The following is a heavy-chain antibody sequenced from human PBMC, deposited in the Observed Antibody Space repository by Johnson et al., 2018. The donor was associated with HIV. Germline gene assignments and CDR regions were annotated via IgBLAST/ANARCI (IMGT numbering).Heavy chain of an antibody. V-gene: IGHV3-30*03. CDR3: ATGGSIGYFDWLSNFDI. CDR1: GFTFSSYG. J-gene: IGHJ3*02. CDR2: ISYDGSTK. D-gene: IGHD3-9*01. Sequence: QVQLVESGGGVVQPGRSLRLSCAASGFTFSSYGIYWVRQAPGKGLEWVTVISYDGSTKYYADSVKGRFTISRDNSKNTLYLQMGSLRTEDMAVYYCATGGSIGYFDWLSNFDIWGQGTMVTVSS.